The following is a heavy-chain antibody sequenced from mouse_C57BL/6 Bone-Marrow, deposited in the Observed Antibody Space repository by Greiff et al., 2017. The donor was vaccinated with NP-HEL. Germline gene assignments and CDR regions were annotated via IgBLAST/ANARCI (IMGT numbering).Heavy chain of an antibody. V-gene: IGHV3-5*01. CDR1: GISITTGNYR. Sequence: EVQLQQSGPGLVKPSQTVFLTCTVTGISITTGNYRWSWIRQFPGNKLEWIGYIYYSGTITYNPSLTSRTTITRDTPKNQFFLEMNSLTAEDTATYYCARGRGQLRLYHFDYWGQGTTLTVSS. CDR2: IYYSGTI. CDR3: ARGRGQLRLYHFDY. D-gene: IGHD3-2*02. J-gene: IGHJ2*01.